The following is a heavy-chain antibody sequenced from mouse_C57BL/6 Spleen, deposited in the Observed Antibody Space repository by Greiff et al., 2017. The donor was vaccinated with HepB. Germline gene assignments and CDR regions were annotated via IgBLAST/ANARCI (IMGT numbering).Heavy chain of an antibody. Sequence: EVKVVESGGGLVKPGGSLKLSCAASGFTFSSYTMSWVRQTPEKRLEWVATISGGGGNTYYPDSVKGRFTISRDNAKNTLYLQMSSLRSEDTALYYCARRDDGYRYFDVWGTGTTVTVSS. V-gene: IGHV5-9*01. CDR2: ISGGGGNT. CDR1: GFTFSSYT. J-gene: IGHJ1*03. D-gene: IGHD2-3*01. CDR3: ARRDDGYRYFDV.